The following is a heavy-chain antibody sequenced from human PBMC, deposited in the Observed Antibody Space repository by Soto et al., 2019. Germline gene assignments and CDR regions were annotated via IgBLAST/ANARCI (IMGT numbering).Heavy chain of an antibody. Sequence: SETLSLTCAVYGGSFSGYYWCCIRQPPGKGLEWIGEINHSGSTNYNPSLKSRVTISVDASKNQFSLKLSSVTAADTAVYYCARRCSGGSCYGSCCWFDPWGQGTLVT. J-gene: IGHJ5*02. V-gene: IGHV4-34*01. CDR1: GGSFSGYY. CDR2: INHSGST. D-gene: IGHD2-15*01. CDR3: ARRCSGGSCYGSCCWFDP.